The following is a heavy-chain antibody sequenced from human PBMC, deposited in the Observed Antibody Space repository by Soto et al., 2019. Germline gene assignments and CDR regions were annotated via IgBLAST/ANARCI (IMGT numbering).Heavy chain of an antibody. CDR1: GGSFSGYY. V-gene: IGHV4-34*01. D-gene: IGHD4-17*01. CDR3: ARHVDYGDYHTDY. J-gene: IGHJ4*02. CDR2: INYSGST. Sequence: SETLSLTCAVYGGSFSGYYWSWIRQPPGKGLEWIGEINYSGSTNYNPSLKSRVTVSGDTSKNQFSLRLSSVTAADTAVYYCARHVDYGDYHTDYWGQGTLVTVSS.